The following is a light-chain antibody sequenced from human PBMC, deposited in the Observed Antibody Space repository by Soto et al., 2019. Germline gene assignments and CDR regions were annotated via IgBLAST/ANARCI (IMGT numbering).Light chain of an antibody. Sequence: DIQLTQSPSFLSASVGDRATITCRASQGISSYLAWYQQKPGKAPKLLIYAASTLQSGVPSRFSGSGSGTEFTLTISSLQPEDVATYYCQQLNSYPRITFGQGTRLEIK. CDR3: QQLNSYPRIT. J-gene: IGKJ5*01. V-gene: IGKV1-9*01. CDR2: AAS. CDR1: QGISSY.